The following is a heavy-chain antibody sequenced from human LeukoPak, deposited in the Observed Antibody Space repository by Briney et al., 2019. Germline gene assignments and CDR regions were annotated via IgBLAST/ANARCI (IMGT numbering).Heavy chain of an antibody. D-gene: IGHD3-22*01. CDR2: IWYDGSNK. J-gene: IGHJ4*02. Sequence: GGSLRLSCAASGFTFSSYWMYWVRQAPGKGLEWVAVIWYDGSNKYYADSVKGRFTISRDNSKNTLYLQMNSLRAEDTAVYYCARETNYYDSSGYSWEVDYWGQGTLVTVSS. CDR3: ARETNYYDSSGYSWEVDY. CDR1: GFTFSSYW. V-gene: IGHV3-33*08.